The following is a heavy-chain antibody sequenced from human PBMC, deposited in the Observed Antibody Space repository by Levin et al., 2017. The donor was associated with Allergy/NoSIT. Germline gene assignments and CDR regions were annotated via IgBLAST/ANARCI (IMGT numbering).Heavy chain of an antibody. CDR3: AKGRGYSVYDWDY. V-gene: IGHV3-23*01. CDR2: MSGSGGST. J-gene: IGHJ4*02. Sequence: GESLKISCAASGFTFSSYAMSWVRQAPGKGLECVSVMSGSGGSTYYADSVKGRFTISRDISKNTVYLQMNSLRAEDTAIYYCAKGRGYSVYDWDYWGQGTLVTVSS. CDR1: GFTFSSYA. D-gene: IGHD5/OR15-5a*01.